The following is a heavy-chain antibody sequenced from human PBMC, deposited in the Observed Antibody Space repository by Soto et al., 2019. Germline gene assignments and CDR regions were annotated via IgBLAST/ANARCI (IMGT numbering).Heavy chain of an antibody. J-gene: IGHJ4*02. D-gene: IGHD3-3*01. CDR3: AHSAGEPKSGRFYFDY. CDR2: IYWNDDK. Sequence: QITLKESGPTLVKPTQTLTLTCTFSGFSLSTSGVGVGWIRQPPGKALEWLALIYWNDDKRYSPSLKSRLTITKDTSKNQVVLTMTNMDPVDTATYYCAHSAGEPKSGRFYFDYWGQGTLVTVSS. V-gene: IGHV2-5*01. CDR1: GFSLSTSGVG.